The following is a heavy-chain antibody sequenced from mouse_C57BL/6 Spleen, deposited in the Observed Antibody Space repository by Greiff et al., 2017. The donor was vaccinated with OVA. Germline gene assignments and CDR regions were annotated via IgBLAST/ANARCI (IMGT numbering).Heavy chain of an antibody. J-gene: IGHJ4*01. Sequence: QVQLKQPGAELVRPGSSVKLSCKASGYTFTSYWMHWVKQRPIQGLEWIGNIDPSDSETHYNQKFKDKATLTVDKSSSTAYMQLSSLTSEDSAVYYCARDGNPYAMDYWGQGTSVTVSS. V-gene: IGHV1-52*01. CDR3: ARDGNPYAMDY. D-gene: IGHD2-1*01. CDR1: GYTFTSYW. CDR2: IDPSDSET.